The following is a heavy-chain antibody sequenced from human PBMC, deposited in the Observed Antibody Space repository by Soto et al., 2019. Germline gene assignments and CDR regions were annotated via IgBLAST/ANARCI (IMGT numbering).Heavy chain of an antibody. J-gene: IGHJ4*02. CDR2: ISAYNGNT. Sequence: QVQLVQSGAEVKKPGASVKVSCKASGYTFTSYGISWVRRAPGQGLEWMGWISAYNGNTNYAQKLQGRVTMTTDTSTSTAYMELRSLRSDDTAVYYCARDLRPTTVVTPRYFDYWGQGTLVTVSS. V-gene: IGHV1-18*01. D-gene: IGHD4-17*01. CDR3: ARDLRPTTVVTPRYFDY. CDR1: GYTFTSYG.